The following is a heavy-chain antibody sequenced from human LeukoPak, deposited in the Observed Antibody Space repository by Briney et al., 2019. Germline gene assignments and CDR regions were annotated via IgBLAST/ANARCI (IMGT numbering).Heavy chain of an antibody. Sequence: SETLSLTCAVSGGSFSGYYWSWIRQPPGKGLEWIGEINHSGSTNYNPSLKSRVTISVDTSKNQFSLKLSSVTAADTAVYYCARTVVVVAATQYFQHWGQGTLVTVSS. CDR3: ARTVVVVAATQYFQH. V-gene: IGHV4-34*01. CDR2: INHSGST. J-gene: IGHJ1*01. CDR1: GGSFSGYY. D-gene: IGHD2-15*01.